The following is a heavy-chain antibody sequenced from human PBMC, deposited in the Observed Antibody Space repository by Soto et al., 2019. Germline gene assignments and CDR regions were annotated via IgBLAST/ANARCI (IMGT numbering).Heavy chain of an antibody. J-gene: IGHJ4*02. V-gene: IGHV4-39*01. CDR3: PRTSGYRRNWLVY. D-gene: IGHD5-12*01. CDR1: AGSISSSSYY. CDR2: IYYSGST. Sequence: QLQLQESGPGLVKPSETLSLTCTVSAGSISSSSYYWGWIRQPPGKGLVWIGCIYYSGSTYYHPSHRRRVTISVDTSKTQFPLKLSAEPAADTAVYYCPRTSGYRRNWLVYWGQGTLVTVSS.